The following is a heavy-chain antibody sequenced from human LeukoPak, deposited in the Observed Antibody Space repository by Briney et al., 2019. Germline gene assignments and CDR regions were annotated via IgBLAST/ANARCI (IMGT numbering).Heavy chain of an antibody. CDR1: EFTFNDYA. CDR2: LSGSGCSS. V-gene: IGHV3-23*01. Sequence: GGSLRLSCTAAEFTFNDYAMSWVRQSPGMRLEWLSTLSGSGCSSYYANSVRGRFTISRDNYKHTLFLQMNNLRAEDTAVYYCAKDPHVGTSGYYQYYFDYWGQGTLVTVSS. CDR3: AKDPHVGTSGYYQYYFDY. J-gene: IGHJ4*02. D-gene: IGHD3-3*01.